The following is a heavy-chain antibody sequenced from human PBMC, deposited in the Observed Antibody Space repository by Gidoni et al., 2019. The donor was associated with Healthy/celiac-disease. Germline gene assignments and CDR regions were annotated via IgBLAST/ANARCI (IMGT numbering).Heavy chain of an antibody. V-gene: IGHV1-69*01. D-gene: IGHD3-22*01. J-gene: IGHJ5*02. Sequence: QVQLVQSGAEVKKPGSSVKVSCKASGGTFSSDAISWVRQAPGQGLEWMGGIIPIFRTANYAQKFQGRVKITADESTSTAYMELSSLRSEDTAVYYCARDLDYYDSSGLYGWFDPWGQGTLVTVSS. CDR3: ARDLDYYDSSGLYGWFDP. CDR2: IIPIFRTA. CDR1: GGTFSSDA.